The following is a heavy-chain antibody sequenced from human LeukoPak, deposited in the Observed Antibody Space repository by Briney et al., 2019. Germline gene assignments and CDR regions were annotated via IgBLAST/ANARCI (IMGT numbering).Heavy chain of an antibody. CDR3: ARDAHWGY. CDR1: GGSISSYY. V-gene: IGHV4-59*12. Sequence: SETLSLTCTVSGGSISSYYWSWIRQPPGKGLEWIGYIYYSGSTNYNPSLKSRVTISVDTSKNQFSLKLSSVTAADTAVYYCARDAHWGYWGQGTLVTVSS. D-gene: IGHD7-27*01. CDR2: IYYSGST. J-gene: IGHJ4*02.